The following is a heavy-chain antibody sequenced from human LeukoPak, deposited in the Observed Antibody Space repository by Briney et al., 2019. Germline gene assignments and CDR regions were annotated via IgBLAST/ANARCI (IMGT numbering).Heavy chain of an antibody. D-gene: IGHD3-10*01. CDR1: GGSISSYY. V-gene: IGHV4-59*01. CDR3: ARGPPGGQFDP. CDR2: IYYSGST. J-gene: IGHJ5*02. Sequence: SETLSLTCTVSGGSISSYYWSWIRQPPGKGLEWIGYIYYSGSTNYNPSLKSRVTISVDTSKNQFSLKLSSVTAADTAVYYCARGPPGGQFDPWGQGTLVTVSS.